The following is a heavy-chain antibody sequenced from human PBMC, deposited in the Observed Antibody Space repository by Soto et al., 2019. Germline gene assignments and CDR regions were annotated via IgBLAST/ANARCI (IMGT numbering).Heavy chain of an antibody. J-gene: IGHJ4*02. CDR3: ARFTMGRAVSIDY. CDR2: IYHSGST. CDR1: GGSISSSNW. Sequence: QVQLQESGPGLVKPSGTLSLTCAVSGGSISSSNWWSWVRQPPGQGLEWIGEIYHSGSTNYNPSLNSRVTISVDKSKNQFSLKLSSVTAADTAVYYCARFTMGRAVSIDYWGQGTLVTVSS. D-gene: IGHD3-10*01. V-gene: IGHV4-4*02.